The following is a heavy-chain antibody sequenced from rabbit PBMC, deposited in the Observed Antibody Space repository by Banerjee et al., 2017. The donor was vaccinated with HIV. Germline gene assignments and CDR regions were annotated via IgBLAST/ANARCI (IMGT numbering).Heavy chain of an antibody. V-gene: IGHV1S45*01. Sequence: QEQLVESGGGLVKPGGTLTLTCKASGIDFSSGYYMYWVRQAPGKGLEWIACIDTGSGSTYYASWAKGRFTISKTSSTTVTLQMTSLTAADTATYFCARGAGYADYNFAYYFDLWGPGTLVTVS. CDR2: IDTGSGST. J-gene: IGHJ4*01. CDR1: GIDFSSGYY. D-gene: IGHD6-1*01. CDR3: ARGAGYADYNFAYYFDL.